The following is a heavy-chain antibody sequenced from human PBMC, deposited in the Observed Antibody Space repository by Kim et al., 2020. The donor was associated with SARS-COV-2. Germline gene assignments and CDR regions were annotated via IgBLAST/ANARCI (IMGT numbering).Heavy chain of an antibody. Sequence: GGSLRLSCTASGVSVTTYWMHWVRQVPGKGLQWVSRLNNGGTSSTYADLVKGRFAISRDNLKATLYLRMTSLRAEDTAVYFCARGGVTGSLLDYWGQG. CDR1: GVSVTTYW. CDR3: ARGGVTGSLLDY. J-gene: IGHJ4*02. V-gene: IGHV3-74*01. CDR2: LNNGGTSS. D-gene: IGHD1-1*01.